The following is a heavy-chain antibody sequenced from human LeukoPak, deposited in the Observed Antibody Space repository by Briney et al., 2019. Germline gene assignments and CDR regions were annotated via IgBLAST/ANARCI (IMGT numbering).Heavy chain of an antibody. CDR1: GGSISRYY. J-gene: IGHJ4*02. CDR3: ARCKAVTAIDY. D-gene: IGHD2-21*02. CDR2: IYYSGST. Sequence: PSETLSLTCTVSGGSISRYYWSWIRQPPGKGLEWIGYIYYSGSTNSNPSLKSRVTISLDTSKNQFSLNLYSVTAADTAVYYCARCKAVTAIDYWGQGTLVTVSS. V-gene: IGHV4-59*01.